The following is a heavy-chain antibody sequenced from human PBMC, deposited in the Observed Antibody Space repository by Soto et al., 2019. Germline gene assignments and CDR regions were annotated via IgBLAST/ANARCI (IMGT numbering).Heavy chain of an antibody. CDR3: ARLFWAQRYFEY. Sequence: SETLSLTCTVSGGSISSGGYYWSWIRQHPGKGLEWIGFIYYSGSTYSNPSLKSRIIISVDTSKNQFSLNLSSVTAADTAVYYCARLFWAQRYFEYWGQGTRVTVSS. V-gene: IGHV4-31*03. D-gene: IGHD3-16*01. CDR2: IYYSGST. CDR1: GGSISSGGYY. J-gene: IGHJ4*02.